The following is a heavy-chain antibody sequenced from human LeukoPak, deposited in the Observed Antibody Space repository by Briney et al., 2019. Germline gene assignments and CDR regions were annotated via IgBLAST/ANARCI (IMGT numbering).Heavy chain of an antibody. CDR3: AKRKDGYGSIDY. J-gene: IGHJ4*02. CDR2: ISGSGDTT. CDR1: GFTFSSYA. V-gene: IGHV3-23*01. Sequence: GGSLRLSCVASGFTFSSYAMSWVRQAPGKGLEWVSVISGSGDTTYYPDSVKGRFTISRDNSKLYLQMNSLRAADTAVYFCAKRKDGYGSIDYWGQGTLVTVSS. D-gene: IGHD3-10*01.